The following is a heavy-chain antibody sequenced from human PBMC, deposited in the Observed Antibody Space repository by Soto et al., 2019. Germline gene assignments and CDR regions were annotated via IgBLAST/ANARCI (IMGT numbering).Heavy chain of an antibody. CDR3: ARRGQPGTRADYYGRDV. V-gene: IGHV4-34*01. Sequence: PSETLSLTCAVYGGAFSGYYWSWIRQPPGKGLEWIGEINHSGSTNYNPSLKSRVTISVDTSKNQFSLKLSSVTAADTAVYSCARRGQPGTRADYYGRDVWVQGTTVTVAS. CDR2: INHSGST. CDR1: GGAFSGYY. D-gene: IGHD1-7*01. J-gene: IGHJ6*02.